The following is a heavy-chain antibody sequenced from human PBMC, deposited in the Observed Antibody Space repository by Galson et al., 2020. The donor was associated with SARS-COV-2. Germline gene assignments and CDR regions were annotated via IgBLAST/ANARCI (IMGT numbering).Heavy chain of an antibody. Sequence: GSLRLSCAASGFTFSSYGMHWVRQAPGKGLEWVAVISYDGSNKYYADSVKGRFTISRDNSKNTLYLQMNSLRAEDTAVYYCAKELIPLYGMDVWGQGTTVTVSS. V-gene: IGHV3-30*18. J-gene: IGHJ6*02. CDR1: GFTFSSYG. CDR3: AKELIPLYGMDV. CDR2: ISYDGSNK.